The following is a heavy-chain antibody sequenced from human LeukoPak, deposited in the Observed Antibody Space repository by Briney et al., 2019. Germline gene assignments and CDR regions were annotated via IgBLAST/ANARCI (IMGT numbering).Heavy chain of an antibody. J-gene: IGHJ3*01. D-gene: IGHD2-2*01. CDR3: ARPYCSSTSCLDAFDV. Sequence: SVKVSCKASGGTFSSYAISWVRQAPGQGLEWMGGIIPIFGTANYAQKFQGRVTITADESTSTAYMELSSLRSEDTAVYYCARPYCSSTSCLDAFDVWGQGTMVTVSS. CDR2: IIPIFGTA. V-gene: IGHV1-69*13. CDR1: GGTFSSYA.